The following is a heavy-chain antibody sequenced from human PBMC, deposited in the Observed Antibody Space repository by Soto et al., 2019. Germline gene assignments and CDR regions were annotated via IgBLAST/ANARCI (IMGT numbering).Heavy chain of an antibody. CDR1: GFSFNNYW. CDR3: ARGISGAYDSTYDW. J-gene: IGHJ4*02. Sequence: QPGGSLRLSCAASGFSFNNYWMHWVRQAPGKGLAWVSRMNSDGTLTNYADSVKGRFTISRDNAKNTLRLQMNSLRAEDTAVYYCARGISGAYDSTYDWWGQGTLVTVSS. D-gene: IGHD5-12*01. CDR2: MNSDGTLT. V-gene: IGHV3-74*01.